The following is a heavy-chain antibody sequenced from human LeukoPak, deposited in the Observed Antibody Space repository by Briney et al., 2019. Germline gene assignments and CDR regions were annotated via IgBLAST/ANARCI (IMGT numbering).Heavy chain of an antibody. V-gene: IGHV4-59*01. J-gene: IGHJ4*02. CDR2: IYYSGST. Sequence: PSETLSLTCTVSGGSISSYYWSWIRQPPGKGLEWIGYIYYSGSTNYNPSLKSRVTISVDTSKKQFSLKLSFVTAADTAVYYCARHNGWSLDYWGQGTLVTVSS. D-gene: IGHD6-19*01. CDR3: ARHNGWSLDY. CDR1: GGSISSYY.